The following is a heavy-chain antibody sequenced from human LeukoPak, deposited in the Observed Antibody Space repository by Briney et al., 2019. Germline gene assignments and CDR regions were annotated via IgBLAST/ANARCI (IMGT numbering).Heavy chain of an antibody. Sequence: SETLSLTCTVSGGSISSYYWSWIRQPAGKGLEWIGRIYTSGSTNYNPSLKSRVTMSVDTSKNQFSLKLSSVTAAGTAVYYCARGLRYFDWLPYGMDVWGQGTTVTVSS. CDR2: IYTSGST. CDR1: GGSISSYY. CDR3: ARGLRYFDWLPYGMDV. J-gene: IGHJ6*02. V-gene: IGHV4-4*07. D-gene: IGHD3-9*01.